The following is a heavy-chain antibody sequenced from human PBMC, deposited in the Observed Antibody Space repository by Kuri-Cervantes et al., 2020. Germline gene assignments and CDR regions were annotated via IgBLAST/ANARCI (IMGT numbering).Heavy chain of an antibody. D-gene: IGHD3-22*01. V-gene: IGHV3-7*03. CDR1: GFTFSNYW. J-gene: IGHJ4*02. Sequence: GESLKISCAASGFTFSNYWMSWVRQAPGKGLEWVANIKQDGSEKYYVDSVKGRFTISRDNAKNSLYLQMNSLRAEDTAVYYCARGRYYYDSSGYYSPFDYWGQGTLVTVSS. CDR3: ARGRYYYDSSGYYSPFDY. CDR2: IKQDGSEK.